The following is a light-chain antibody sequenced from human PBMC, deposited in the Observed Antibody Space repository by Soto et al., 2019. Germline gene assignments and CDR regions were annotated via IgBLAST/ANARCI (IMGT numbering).Light chain of an antibody. Sequence: DIQVTQSPSTLSASVGDRVTITCRASQSISSWLAWYQQKPGKAPKLLIYDASSLESGVPSRFSGSGSGTEFTLTISSLQPDDFATYYCQQYGDSPFTFGQGTKVDIK. J-gene: IGKJ1*01. CDR1: QSISSW. CDR3: QQYGDSPFT. V-gene: IGKV1-5*01. CDR2: DAS.